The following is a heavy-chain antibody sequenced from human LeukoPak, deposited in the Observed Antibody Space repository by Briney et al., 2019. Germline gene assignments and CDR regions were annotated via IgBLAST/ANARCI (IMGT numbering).Heavy chain of an antibody. J-gene: IGHJ4*02. Sequence: GGSLRLSCAASGLTFSSYAMSWVRQAPGKGLEWVSAISGSGGSTYYADSVKGRFTISRDNSKNTLYLQMNSLRAEDTAVYYCAKLHHVVTFGGVIADPFDYWGQGTLVTVSS. CDR3: AKLHHVVTFGGVIADPFDY. V-gene: IGHV3-23*01. CDR1: GLTFSSYA. D-gene: IGHD3-16*02. CDR2: ISGSGGST.